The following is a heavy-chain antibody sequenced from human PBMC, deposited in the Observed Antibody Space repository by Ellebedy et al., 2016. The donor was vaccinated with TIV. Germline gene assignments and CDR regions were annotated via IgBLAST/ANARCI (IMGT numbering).Heavy chain of an antibody. CDR3: ARDQRRLTVYYGMDV. CDR2: IYYSGST. Sequence: SETLSLTCTVSGGSISSYYWSWIRQPPGKGLEWIGYIYYSGSTNYNPSLKSRVTISVDTSKNQFSLKLSSVTAADTAVYYCARDQRRLTVYYGMDVWGQGTTVTVSS. CDR1: GGSISSYY. D-gene: IGHD4-17*01. J-gene: IGHJ6*02. V-gene: IGHV4-59*01.